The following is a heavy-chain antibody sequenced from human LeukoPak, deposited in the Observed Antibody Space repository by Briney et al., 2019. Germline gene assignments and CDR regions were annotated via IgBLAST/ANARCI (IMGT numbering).Heavy chain of an antibody. V-gene: IGHV3-30-3*01. J-gene: IGHJ4*02. Sequence: GRSLRLSCAASRFTFRTYAMHWVRHAPGKGLEWVAFISYDGIDKSYAGCVKGRITVSRDNSKNTLYLQMNSLRAEDTAVYYCAGDPYSGSYYDYWGQGTLVTVSS. D-gene: IGHD1-26*01. CDR2: ISYDGIDK. CDR3: AGDPYSGSYYDY. CDR1: RFTFRTYA.